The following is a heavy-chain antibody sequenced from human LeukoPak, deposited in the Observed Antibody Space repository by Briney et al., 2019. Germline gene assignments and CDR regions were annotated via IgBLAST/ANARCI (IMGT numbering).Heavy chain of an antibody. Sequence: GESLKISCKGSGYSFTSYWIGWVRQMPGKGLEWMGIIYPGDSDTRYSPSFQGQVTIPADKSISTAYLQWSSLKASDTAMYYCARPDRSRNYSSGWYPPRYWGQGTLVTVSS. J-gene: IGHJ4*02. CDR1: GYSFTSYW. V-gene: IGHV5-51*01. D-gene: IGHD6-19*01. CDR3: ARPDRSRNYSSGWYPPRY. CDR2: IYPGDSDT.